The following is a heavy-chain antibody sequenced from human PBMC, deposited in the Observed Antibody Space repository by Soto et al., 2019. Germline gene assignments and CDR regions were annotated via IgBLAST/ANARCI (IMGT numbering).Heavy chain of an antibody. Sequence: QVQLQQWGAGLLKPSETLALTCAVYGGSFSGYYWSWIRQPPGRGLEWIGEIHHSGRTSYNPSLKSRVTISADTSKNQSSLKLSSVPAADTAVYYCAKHSGWSFDYWRQGTLVTVSS. CDR3: AKHSGWSFDY. J-gene: IGHJ4*02. CDR1: GGSFSGYY. CDR2: IHHSGRT. D-gene: IGHD6-19*01. V-gene: IGHV4-34*01.